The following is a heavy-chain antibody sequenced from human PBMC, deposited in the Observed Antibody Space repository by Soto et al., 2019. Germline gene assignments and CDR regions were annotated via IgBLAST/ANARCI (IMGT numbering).Heavy chain of an antibody. D-gene: IGHD3-16*01. CDR2: IKKTGDA. V-gene: IGHV4-4*02. CDR1: GDSIKTETW. CDR3: ARGGRLPWFES. J-gene: IGHJ5*01. Sequence: QVHLQESGPGLVKPSETLSLTCAVSGDSIKTETWWSWPRQLPGTGVEGIGEIKKTGDANPNPALRSRVSMAVDRTQNQFFLKPRSVSAADTAGYLCARGGRLPWFESWGQGTLVTVSS.